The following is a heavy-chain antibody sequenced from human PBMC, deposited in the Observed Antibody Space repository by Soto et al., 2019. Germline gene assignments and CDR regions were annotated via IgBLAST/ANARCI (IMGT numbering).Heavy chain of an antibody. CDR1: GWSFIGYY. D-gene: IGHD2-21*01. V-gene: IGHV4-34*01. CDR3: AASCVGCGGFNYYGMDV. CDR2: INHSGST. Sequence: SESLSLTCAVTGWSFIGYYWTGILQPPGKGLEWIGEINHSGSTNYNPSLKSRVTISVDTYKNQFSLKLTSVTAADTAVYYCAASCVGCGGFNYYGMDVWGQGTTVT. J-gene: IGHJ6*02.